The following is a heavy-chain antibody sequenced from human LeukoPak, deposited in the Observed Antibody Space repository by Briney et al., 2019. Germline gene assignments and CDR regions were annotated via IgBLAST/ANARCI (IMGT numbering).Heavy chain of an antibody. CDR1: GFTFSTYW. CDR2: LNQDGSEK. Sequence: GGSLRLSCAASGFTFSTYWMTWVRQAPGKGLEWVASLNQDGSEKYYVDSVKGRFTISRDNAQKSLYLEMRSLSAKDTAVYYCARAVTSTEGYWGQGTLVTVSS. V-gene: IGHV3-7*03. CDR3: ARAVTSTEGY. J-gene: IGHJ4*02.